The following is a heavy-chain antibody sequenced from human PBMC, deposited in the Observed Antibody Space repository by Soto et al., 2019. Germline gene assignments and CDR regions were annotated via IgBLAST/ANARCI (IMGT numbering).Heavy chain of an antibody. V-gene: IGHV1-8*01. J-gene: IGHJ6*03. CDR1: GYTFTSYD. D-gene: IGHD3-10*01. Sequence: GASVKVSCKASGYTFTSYDINWVRQATGQGLEWMGWMNPNSGNTGYAQKFQGRVTMTRNTSISTAYMELSSLRSEDTAVYYCARGLLSGRWRDYYMDVWGKGTTVTVPS. CDR3: ARGLLSGRWRDYYMDV. CDR2: MNPNSGNT.